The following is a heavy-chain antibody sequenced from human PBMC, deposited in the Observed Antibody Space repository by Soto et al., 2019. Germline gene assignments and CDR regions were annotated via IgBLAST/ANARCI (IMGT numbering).Heavy chain of an antibody. D-gene: IGHD3-16*01. CDR1: GGSISSGGYY. CDR2: IYYSGST. J-gene: IGHJ5*02. Sequence: QVQLQESGPGLVKPSQTLSLTCTVSGGSISSGGYYWSWIRQHPGKGLEWIGYIYYSGSTYYNPSLKSRFTISVDTSKNQFSLELSSVTAAGTAVDYCARVGGINWFDPWGQGTLGTVSS. CDR3: ARVGGINWFDP. V-gene: IGHV4-31*03.